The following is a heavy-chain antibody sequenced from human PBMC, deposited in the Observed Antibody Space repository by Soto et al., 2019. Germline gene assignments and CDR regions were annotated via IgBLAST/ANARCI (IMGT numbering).Heavy chain of an antibody. J-gene: IGHJ4*02. D-gene: IGHD6-19*01. CDR3: ARAGGLGAVAVDY. V-gene: IGHV4-30-2*01. CDR1: GGSISSGGYS. Sequence: QLQLQESGSGLVKPSQTLSLTCAVSGGSISSGGYSWSWIRQPPGKGLEWIGYIYHSGSTYYNPSLKSRVTISGDRSKNPFSLKLSSVAAADTAVYYCARAGGLGAVAVDYWGQGTLVTVSS. CDR2: IYHSGST.